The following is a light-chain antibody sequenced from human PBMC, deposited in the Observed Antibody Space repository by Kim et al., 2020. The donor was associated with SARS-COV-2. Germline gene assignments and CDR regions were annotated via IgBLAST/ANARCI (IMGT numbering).Light chain of an antibody. CDR1: QSVTKY. V-gene: IGKV1-5*03. CDR3: QHYNTYST. Sequence: DIQITQSPSTLSASVGDRVTITCRTSQSVTKYVAWYQQKTGRAPNLLIYKASSLKSGVPSRFSGSGYGTEFTLTISSLQPDDFATYYCQHYNTYSTFGHGTMVDIK. J-gene: IGKJ1*01. CDR2: KAS.